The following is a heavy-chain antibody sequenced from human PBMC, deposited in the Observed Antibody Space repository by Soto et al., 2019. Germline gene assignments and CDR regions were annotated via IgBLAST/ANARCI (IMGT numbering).Heavy chain of an antibody. D-gene: IGHD4-17*01. CDR2: IYYSGST. J-gene: IGHJ5*02. CDR1: GGSISNYY. CDR3: ANLPGADYRGIFDH. V-gene: IGHV4-59*01. Sequence: QVQLQESGPGLVKPSETLSLTCTVSGGSISNYYWTWIRQPPGKGLEWIGYIYYSGSTNYNPSLKSRVIISVDTSKNQFSLKLSSVTAADTAVYYCANLPGADYRGIFDHWGQGTLVTVSS.